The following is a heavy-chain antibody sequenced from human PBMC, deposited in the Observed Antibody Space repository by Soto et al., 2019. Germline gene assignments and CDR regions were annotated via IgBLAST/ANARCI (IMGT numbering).Heavy chain of an antibody. Sequence: QVQLVQSGAEVKEPGASVKVSCKTSGYTFTGYHIHWVRQAPGQGLEWMGWINTNTGDTNYEQKFQGWVTMTSDTSINTAYVQLSRLTSDDTAVYYCARWVGASNWFDPWGQGTLVTVSS. CDR1: GYTFTGYH. CDR3: ARWVGASNWFDP. V-gene: IGHV1-2*04. J-gene: IGHJ5*02. D-gene: IGHD1-26*01. CDR2: INTNTGDT.